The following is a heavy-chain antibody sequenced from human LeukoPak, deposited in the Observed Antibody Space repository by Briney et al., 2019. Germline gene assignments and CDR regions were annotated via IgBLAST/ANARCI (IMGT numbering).Heavy chain of an antibody. CDR3: ARGVSQQWLPGGYYFDY. J-gene: IGHJ4*02. CDR2: IYYSGST. D-gene: IGHD6-19*01. CDR1: GGSISSGGYY. Sequence: KSSETLSLTCTVSGGSISSGGYYWSWIRQHPGKGLEWIGYIYYSGSTYYNPSLKSRVTISVDTSKNQFSLKLSSVTAADTAVYYCARGVSQQWLPGGYYFDYWGQGTLVTVSS. V-gene: IGHV4-31*03.